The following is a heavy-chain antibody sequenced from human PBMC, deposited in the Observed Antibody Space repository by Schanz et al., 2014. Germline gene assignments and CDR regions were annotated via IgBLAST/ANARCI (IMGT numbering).Heavy chain of an antibody. J-gene: IGHJ6*02. CDR1: GFTFSTYW. V-gene: IGHV3-74*01. CDR2: INSDGTTT. D-gene: IGHD6-6*01. Sequence: EVQLVESGGGLVQPGGSLRLSCAASGFTFSTYWMHWVRQAPGKGLVWVSHINSDGTTTTYADSVKGRFTISRDNAKNSVILQMNRLRAEDTAVYYCATEGPRGTRHPINYYYAMDNWGQGTKVTV. CDR3: ATEGPRGTRHPINYYYAMDN.